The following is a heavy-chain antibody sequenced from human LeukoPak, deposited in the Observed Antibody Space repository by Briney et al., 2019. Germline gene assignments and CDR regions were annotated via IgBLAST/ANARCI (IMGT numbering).Heavy chain of an antibody. V-gene: IGHV3-21*01. CDR3: ARDQRQGSAFDI. D-gene: IGHD6-25*01. CDR2: ISSSSSYI. J-gene: IGHJ3*02. Sequence: GGSLRLSCAASGFTFSSYSMNWVRQAPGKGLEWVSSISSSSSYIYYADSVKGRFTISRDNAKNSLYLQMNSLRAEDTAVYYCARDQRQGSAFDIWGQGTMVTVSS. CDR1: GFTFSSYS.